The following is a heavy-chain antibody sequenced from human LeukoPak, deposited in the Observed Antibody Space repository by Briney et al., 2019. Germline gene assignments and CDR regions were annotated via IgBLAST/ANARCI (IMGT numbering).Heavy chain of an antibody. D-gene: IGHD3-10*02. V-gene: IGHV3-69-1*02. Sequence: PGGSLRLSCVASGFILSPYGMTWVRQAPGKGLEWVSTISSSDHPSYTDSVKDRFTISRDNAKNSLYLQMNSLRAEDTAVYYCAELGITVIGGVWGKGTTVTISS. CDR2: ISSSDHP. CDR3: AELGITVIGGV. CDR1: GFILSPYG. J-gene: IGHJ6*04.